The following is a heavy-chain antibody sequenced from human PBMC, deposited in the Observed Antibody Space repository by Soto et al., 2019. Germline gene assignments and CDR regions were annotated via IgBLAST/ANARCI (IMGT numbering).Heavy chain of an antibody. Sequence: GGSLRLSCAASGFTFSSYGMHWVRQAPGKGLEWVAVIWYDGSNKYYADSVKGRFTISRDNSKNTLYLQMNSLRAEDTAVYYCARGGAGSGSYGLYYYYYMDVWGKGTTVTVSS. V-gene: IGHV3-33*01. D-gene: IGHD3-10*01. CDR3: ARGGAGSGSYGLYYYYYMDV. CDR1: GFTFSSYG. J-gene: IGHJ6*03. CDR2: IWYDGSNK.